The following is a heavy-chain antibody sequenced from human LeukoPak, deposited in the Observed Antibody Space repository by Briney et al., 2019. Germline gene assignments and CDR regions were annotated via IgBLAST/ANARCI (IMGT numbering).Heavy chain of an antibody. D-gene: IGHD1-14*01. CDR2: VHPNSGST. Sequence: ASVKVSCKPSGYPFTTYEINWVRQAAGQGLEWMGWVHPNSGSTAYAQKFQGRVTMTRDTSISTAYMELTGLRSDDTGVYFCARGPRNDPWGQGTLVTVSS. CDR3: ARGPRNDP. V-gene: IGHV1-8*01. CDR1: GYPFTTYE. J-gene: IGHJ5*02.